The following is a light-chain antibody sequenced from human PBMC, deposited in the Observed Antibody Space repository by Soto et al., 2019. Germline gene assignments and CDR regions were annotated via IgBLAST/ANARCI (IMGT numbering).Light chain of an antibody. V-gene: IGLV1-44*01. CDR1: SSNIGSNT. CDR3: EAWDYSLNSVV. J-gene: IGLJ2*01. CDR2: SNN. Sequence: QSVLTQPPSASGTPGQRVTISCSGSSSNIGSNTVNWYQQLPGTAPKLLIYSNNQRPAGVPDRFSGSKSGTSASLAISGLQSDDEADYYCEAWDYSLNSVVFGGGTKVTVL.